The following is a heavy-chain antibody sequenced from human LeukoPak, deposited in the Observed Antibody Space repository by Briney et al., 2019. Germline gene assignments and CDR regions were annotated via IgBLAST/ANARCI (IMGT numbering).Heavy chain of an antibody. J-gene: IGHJ6*02. CDR1: GFTVSSNY. CDR2: IYSGGST. D-gene: IGHD3-10*01. Sequence: GGSLRLSCAASGFTVSSNYMTWVRQAPGKGLEWVSVIYSGGSTYYADSPEGRFTISRDNAKDTLYLQMTSLRVEDTAVYSCASLLTPYHGSGGGGMDVWGQGTTVTVSS. CDR3: ASLLTPYHGSGGGGMDV. V-gene: IGHV3-66*01.